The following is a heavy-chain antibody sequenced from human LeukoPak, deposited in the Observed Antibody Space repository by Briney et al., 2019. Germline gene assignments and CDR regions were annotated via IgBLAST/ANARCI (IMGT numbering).Heavy chain of an antibody. J-gene: IGHJ5*02. CDR3: ARVLVVVAAPFDP. CDR1: GGSFSGYY. Sequence: KSSETLSLTCAVYGGSFSGYYWSWIRQPPGKGLEWIGEINHSGSTNYNPSLKSRVTISVDTSKNQFSLKLSSVTAADTAVYYCARVLVVVAAPFDPWGQGTLVTVSS. V-gene: IGHV4-34*01. D-gene: IGHD2-15*01. CDR2: INHSGST.